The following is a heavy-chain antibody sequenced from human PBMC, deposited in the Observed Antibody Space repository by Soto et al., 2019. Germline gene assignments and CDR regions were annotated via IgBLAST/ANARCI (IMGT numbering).Heavy chain of an antibody. J-gene: IGHJ4*02. CDR3: AKVFYYYDSSGYYYVDY. Sequence: EVQLLESGGGLVQPGGSLRLSCAASGFTFSSYAVSWVRQATGKGPEWISSISGSGSTIYYADSVKGRFTISRDNSKNTLYLQMSSLRAEDTAVYYCAKVFYYYDSSGYYYVDYWGQGTLVTVSS. D-gene: IGHD3-22*01. CDR1: GFTFSSYA. CDR2: ISGSGSTI. V-gene: IGHV3-23*01.